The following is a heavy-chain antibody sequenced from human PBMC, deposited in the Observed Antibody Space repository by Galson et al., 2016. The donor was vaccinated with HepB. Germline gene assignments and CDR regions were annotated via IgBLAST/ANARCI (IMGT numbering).Heavy chain of an antibody. CDR2: IRTYNGMT. CDR3: ARDWGLLGGVTQNWFDP. V-gene: IGHV1-18*01. Sequence: SVKVSCKASGYSFISYGISWVRQAPGQGLEWMGRIRTYNGMTHYAQRFQGRVTMTTDTSTNTVHLELRSLRPDDTAINYCARDWGLLGGVTQNWFDPWGQGTLVTVSS. CDR1: GYSFISYG. J-gene: IGHJ5*02. D-gene: IGHD3-16*01.